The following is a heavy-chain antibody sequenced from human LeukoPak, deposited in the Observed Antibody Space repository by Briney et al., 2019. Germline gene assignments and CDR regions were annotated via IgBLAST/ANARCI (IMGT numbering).Heavy chain of an antibody. J-gene: IGHJ6*03. D-gene: IGHD3-3*02. CDR2: ISSSGSTI. V-gene: IGHV3-48*03. CDR1: GFTFSSYE. CDR3: ARIRGLRYYYMDV. Sequence: GGSLRLSCAASGFTFSSYEMNWVRQAPGKGLEWVSYISSSGSTIYYADSVKGRFTISRDNAKNSLYLQMNSLRAEDTAVYYCARIRGLRYYYMDVWGKGTTATISS.